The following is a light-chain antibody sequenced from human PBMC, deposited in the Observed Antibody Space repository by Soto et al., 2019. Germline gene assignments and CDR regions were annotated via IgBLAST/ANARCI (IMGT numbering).Light chain of an antibody. CDR3: RQFGSSRLT. J-gene: IGKJ1*01. V-gene: IGKV3-20*01. CDR1: QSIGSSY. Sequence: ENVLTQSPGTLSLSPGERATLSCRASQSIGSSYLAWYQQKPGHAPRLIIYGTSNRATGIPDRFSGSGSGTDFSLTISRLEPEDFALYYCRQFGSSRLTFGQGTKVEIK. CDR2: GTS.